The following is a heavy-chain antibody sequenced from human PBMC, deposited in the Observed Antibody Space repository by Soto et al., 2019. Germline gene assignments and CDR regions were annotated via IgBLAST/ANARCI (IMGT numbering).Heavy chain of an antibody. Sequence: SETLSLTCTVSGGSISSGGYYWSWIRQHPGKGLEWIGYIYYSGSTYYNPSLKSRVTISVDTSKNQFSLKLSSVTAADTAVYYCARSFTYYDFWSGPGTNNWFDPWGQGTLVTVSS. V-gene: IGHV4-31*03. J-gene: IGHJ5*02. D-gene: IGHD3-3*01. CDR2: IYYSGST. CDR1: GGSISSGGYY. CDR3: ARSFTYYDFWSGPGTNNWFDP.